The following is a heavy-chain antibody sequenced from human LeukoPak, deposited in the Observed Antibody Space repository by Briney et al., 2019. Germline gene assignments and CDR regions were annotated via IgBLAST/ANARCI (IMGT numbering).Heavy chain of an antibody. CDR2: INPNSGGT. V-gene: IGHV1-2*02. CDR3: ARDPIYCSSTSCYTRKFFDY. Sequence: ASVKVSCKASGYTFTGYYMHWVRQAPGQGLEWMGWINPNSGGTNYAQKFQGRVTMTRDTSISTAYMELSRLRSDDTAVYYCARDPIYCSSTSCYTRKFFDYWGQGTLVTVSS. CDR1: GYTFTGYY. J-gene: IGHJ4*02. D-gene: IGHD2-2*02.